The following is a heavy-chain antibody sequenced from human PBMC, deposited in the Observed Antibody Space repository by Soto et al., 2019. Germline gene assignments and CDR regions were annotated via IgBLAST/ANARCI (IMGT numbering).Heavy chain of an antibody. Sequence: ELQVLESGGGLVQPGGSLRLTCAASGFTLSEYGTSWVRQAPGKGLEWVPVVSGRGDSTYYTDSVKGRFTISRDSSKNTVCLQMNSLRAGDTAVYYCATSNYGERDWGQGTLVTVSS. CDR1: GFTLSEYG. V-gene: IGHV3-23*01. CDR2: VSGRGDST. J-gene: IGHJ4*02. CDR3: ATSNYGERD. D-gene: IGHD3-10*01.